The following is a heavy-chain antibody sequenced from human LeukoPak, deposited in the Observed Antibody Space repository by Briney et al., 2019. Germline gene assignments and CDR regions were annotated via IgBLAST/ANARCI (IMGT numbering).Heavy chain of an antibody. V-gene: IGHV4-59*01. CDR3: ARTIAVAATDPGYFDY. D-gene: IGHD6-13*01. CDR2: IYYSGST. Sequence: SETLSLTCTVSGGSISSYYWSWIRQPPGKGLEWIGYIYYSGSTNYNPSLKSRVTISVDTSKNQFSLKLSSVTAADTAVYYCARTIAVAATDPGYFDYWGQGTLVTVSS. CDR1: GGSISSYY. J-gene: IGHJ4*02.